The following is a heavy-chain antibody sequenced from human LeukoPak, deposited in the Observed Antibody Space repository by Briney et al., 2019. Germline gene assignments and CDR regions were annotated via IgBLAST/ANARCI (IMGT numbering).Heavy chain of an antibody. J-gene: IGHJ5*02. D-gene: IGHD2-15*01. CDR2: ISAYNGNT. CDR3: ARRYCSGGSCYQNWFDH. V-gene: IGHV1-18*01. Sequence: ASVKVSCKASGYTFTSYGISWVRQAPGQGLEWMGWISAYNGNTNYAQKLQGRVTMTTDTSTSTAYMELRSLRSDDTAVCYCARRYCSGGSCYQNWFDHWGQGTLVTVSS. CDR1: GYTFTSYG.